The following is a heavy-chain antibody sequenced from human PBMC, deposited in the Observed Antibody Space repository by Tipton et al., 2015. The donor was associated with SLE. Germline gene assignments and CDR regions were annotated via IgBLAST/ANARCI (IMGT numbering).Heavy chain of an antibody. J-gene: IGHJ5*02. V-gene: IGHV4-39*07. CDR1: GDSISSSYYY. Sequence: TLSLTCSVSGDSISSSYYYWGWIRQPPGRGLEWIASFYYDATTYYNPSLKSRVTISVDTSKNQFSLKLRSVTAADTAVYFRARHGSGTYYSWFDPWGQGNLVTVSS. CDR3: ARHGSGTYYSWFDP. D-gene: IGHD1-26*01. CDR2: FYYDATT.